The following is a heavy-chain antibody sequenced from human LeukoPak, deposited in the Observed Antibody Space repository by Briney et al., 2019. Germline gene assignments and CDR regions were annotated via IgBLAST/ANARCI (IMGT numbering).Heavy chain of an antibody. V-gene: IGHV1-18*01. Sequence: SXXVSCKASGYTFTSYGISWVRQAPGQGLEWMGWISAYNGNTNYAQKLQGRVTMTTDTYTSTAYMELRSLRSDDTAMFYCASGDYYDSSGYTYWGQGTLVTVSS. D-gene: IGHD3-22*01. CDR2: ISAYNGNT. CDR1: GYTFTSYG. J-gene: IGHJ4*02. CDR3: ASGDYYDSSGYTY.